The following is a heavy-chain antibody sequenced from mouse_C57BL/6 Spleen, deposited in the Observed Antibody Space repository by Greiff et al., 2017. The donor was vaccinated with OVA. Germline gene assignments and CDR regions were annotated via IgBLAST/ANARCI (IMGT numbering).Heavy chain of an antibody. CDR3: AREGITVPCDY. V-gene: IGHV5-16*01. D-gene: IGHD1-3*01. CDR2: INYAGSSP. CDR1: GFTFSDYY. J-gene: IGHJ2*01. Sequence: EVKLVESEGGLVQPGSSMKLSCTASGFTFSDYYMAWFRQVPEKGLEWVANINYAGSSPYYLDSLTSRFIISRDNAKNSLYLQMSSLKSEDTATYYCAREGITVPCDYWGQGTTLTVSS.